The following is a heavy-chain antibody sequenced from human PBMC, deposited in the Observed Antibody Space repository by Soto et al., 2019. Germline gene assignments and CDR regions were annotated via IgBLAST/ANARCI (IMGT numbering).Heavy chain of an antibody. CDR3: ATDSYCGGDCYTYYFDY. V-gene: IGHV1-69*01. D-gene: IGHD2-21*02. CDR2: IIPIFGTA. Sequence: QVQLVQSGAEVKKPGSSVKVSCKASGGTFSSYAISWVRQAPGQGLEWMGGIIPIFGTANYAPKFQGRVTITADESTSTAYMELSSLRSDDTAVYYCATDSYCGGDCYTYYFDYWGQGTLVTVSS. CDR1: GGTFSSYA. J-gene: IGHJ4*02.